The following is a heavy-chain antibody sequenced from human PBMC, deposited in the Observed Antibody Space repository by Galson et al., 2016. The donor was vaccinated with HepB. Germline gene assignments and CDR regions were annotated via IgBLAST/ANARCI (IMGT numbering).Heavy chain of an antibody. CDR2: IYLNDDN. Sequence: PALVKPTQTLTLTCTFSGFSLTTTAVGVGWFRQPPGKALEWLALIYLNDDNHYSPSLRSRLTLTKDTSKNHVVLTMTNMDPVDTATYYCAHGSGWLFDYWGQGTLVTVSS. CDR3: AHGSGWLFDY. D-gene: IGHD6-19*01. CDR1: GFSLTTTAVG. V-gene: IGHV2-5*01. J-gene: IGHJ4*02.